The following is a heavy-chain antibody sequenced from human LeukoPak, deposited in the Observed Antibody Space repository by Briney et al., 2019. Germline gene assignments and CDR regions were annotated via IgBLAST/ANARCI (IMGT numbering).Heavy chain of an antibody. Sequence: SETLSLTCTVSGGSISNYYWSWIRQPPGKGLEWIGYIYYSGSTNYNPSLKSRVTISVDTSKNQFSLKLSSVTAADTAVYYCARGRGYDFWSGYYTYFDYWGQGTLVTVSS. J-gene: IGHJ4*02. V-gene: IGHV4-59*12. CDR3: ARGRGYDFWSGYYTYFDY. CDR1: GGSISNYY. D-gene: IGHD3-3*01. CDR2: IYYSGST.